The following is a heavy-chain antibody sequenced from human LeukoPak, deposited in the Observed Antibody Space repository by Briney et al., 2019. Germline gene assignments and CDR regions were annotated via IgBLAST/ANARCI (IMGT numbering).Heavy chain of an antibody. V-gene: IGHV1-69*13. CDR3: ARDSGHGDYVPFDY. CDR1: GGTFSTYA. CDR2: IIPIFGTA. Sequence: SVKVSCEASGGTFSTYAISWVRQAPGQGLEWMGGIIPIFGTANYAQKFQGRVTITADESTSTAYMELSSLRSEDTAVYYCARDSGHGDYVPFDYWGQGTLVTVSS. J-gene: IGHJ4*02. D-gene: IGHD4-17*01.